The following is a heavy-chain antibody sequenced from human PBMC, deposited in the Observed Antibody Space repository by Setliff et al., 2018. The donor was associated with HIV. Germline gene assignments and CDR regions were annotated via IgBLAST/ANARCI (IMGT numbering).Heavy chain of an antibody. D-gene: IGHD2-15*01. J-gene: IGHJ5*02. CDR2: ISYSGGS. CDR1: GGSISSYY. CDR3: ARLNVEMFVVMAATPGWFGP. Sequence: ASETLSLTCTVSGGSISSYYWSWIRQHPEKGLEWVGYISYSGGSYYNPSLKSRISISMDTSKNQFSLKLKSVTAADTAVYYCARLNVEMFVVMAATPGWFGPWGQGILVTVSS. V-gene: IGHV4-59*06.